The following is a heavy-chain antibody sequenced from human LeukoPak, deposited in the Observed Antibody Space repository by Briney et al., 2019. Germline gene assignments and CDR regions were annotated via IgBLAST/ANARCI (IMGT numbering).Heavy chain of an antibody. V-gene: IGHV4-59*01. J-gene: IGHJ4*02. Sequence: SETLSLTCTVSGGSISSYYWSWIRQPPGKGLEWIGYIYYSGSTNYNPPLKSRVTISVDTSKNQFSLKLSSVTAADTAVYYCARGPYYDYVWGSSPDIFDYWGQGTLVTVSS. D-gene: IGHD3-16*01. CDR3: ARGPYYDYVWGSSPDIFDY. CDR2: IYYSGST. CDR1: GGSISSYY.